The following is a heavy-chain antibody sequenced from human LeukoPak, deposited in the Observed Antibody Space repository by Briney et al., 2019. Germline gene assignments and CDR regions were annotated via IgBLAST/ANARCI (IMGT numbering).Heavy chain of an antibody. CDR1: GYTFTDYY. CDR3: ARDLHDEATILGFDP. Sequence: ASVKVSCKVSGYTFTDYYMHWVQQAPGKGLEWMGLVDPEDGETIYAEKFQGRVTITADTSTDTAYMELSSLRSEDTAVYYCARDLHDEATILGFDPWGQGTLVTVSS. D-gene: IGHD5-24*01. V-gene: IGHV1-69-2*01. J-gene: IGHJ5*02. CDR2: VDPEDGET.